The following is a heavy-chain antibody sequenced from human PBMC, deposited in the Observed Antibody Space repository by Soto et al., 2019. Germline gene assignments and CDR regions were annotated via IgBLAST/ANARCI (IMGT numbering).Heavy chain of an antibody. Sequence: PSETLSLTCTVSGGTISSGGYYWSWIRQHPGKGLEWIGYIFYRGITYYNPSLESRVAMSVDTSKNQFSLKMSSVTAADTAVYYCAREYSVVNEGYFDYWGQGMLVTVSS. CDR2: IFYRGIT. CDR1: GGTISSGGYY. J-gene: IGHJ4*02. V-gene: IGHV4-31*03. D-gene: IGHD2-15*01. CDR3: AREYSVVNEGYFDY.